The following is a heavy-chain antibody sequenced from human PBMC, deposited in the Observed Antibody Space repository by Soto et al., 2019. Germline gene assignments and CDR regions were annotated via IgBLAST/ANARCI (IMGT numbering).Heavy chain of an antibody. CDR1: GFTVSSNY. D-gene: IGHD6-19*01. J-gene: IGHJ4*02. V-gene: IGHV3-66*01. CDR2: IYSGGST. CDR3: ARVTVAGPEGYFDY. Sequence: GSLRLSCAASGFTVSSNYMSWVRQAPGKGLEWVSVIYSGGSTYYADSVKGRFTISRDNSKNTLYLQMNSLRAEDTAVYYCARVTVAGPEGYFDYWGQGTLVTVSS.